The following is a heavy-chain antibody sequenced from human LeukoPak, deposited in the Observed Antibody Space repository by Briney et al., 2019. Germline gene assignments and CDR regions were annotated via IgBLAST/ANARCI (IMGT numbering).Heavy chain of an antibody. CDR1: GYTFTGYY. D-gene: IGHD5-24*01. CDR3: AREMRLKRKITQPCDY. J-gene: IGHJ4*02. V-gene: IGHV1-2*02. CDR2: INPNSGGT. Sequence: ASVKVSCKASGYTFTGYYMHWVRQAPGQGLEWMGWINPNSGGTNYAQKFQGRVTMTRDTSISTAYMELSRLRSDDTSVYYCAREMRLKRKITQPCDYWGQGTLVTVSS.